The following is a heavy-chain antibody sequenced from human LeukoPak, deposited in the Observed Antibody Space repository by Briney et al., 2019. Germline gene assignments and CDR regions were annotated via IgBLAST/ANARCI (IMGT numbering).Heavy chain of an antibody. D-gene: IGHD2-15*01. Sequence: SETLSLTCTVSGDSISNHQWSWIRQPPGKGLEWIGNIYYSGSTNYNPSLKSRVTISVDTSKNQFSLKLSSVTAADTAVYYCARVGRSGGVYYYYYMDVWGKGTTVTISS. CDR3: ARVGRSGGVYYYYYMDV. V-gene: IGHV4-59*11. CDR1: GDSISNHQ. J-gene: IGHJ6*03. CDR2: IYYSGST.